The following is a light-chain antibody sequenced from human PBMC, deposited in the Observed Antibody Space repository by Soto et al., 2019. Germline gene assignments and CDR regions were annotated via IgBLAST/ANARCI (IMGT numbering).Light chain of an antibody. J-gene: IGKJ5*01. CDR2: GAS. CDR3: QQYHNWPIT. V-gene: IGKV3-15*01. CDR1: QSISTK. Sequence: DIVLPQSTAPLSVSPGERFTLSCRASQSISTKLAWYQQKPGQAPRLLIYGASSRPSGMPARFSGSGSGTEFTLTISSLQSEDFAVYYCQQYHNWPITFGQGTRLEVK.